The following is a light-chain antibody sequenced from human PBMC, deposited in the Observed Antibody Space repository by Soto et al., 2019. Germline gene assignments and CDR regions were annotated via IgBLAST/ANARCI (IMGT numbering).Light chain of an antibody. CDR3: HQYVSSWT. CDR1: QSVSSY. V-gene: IGKV3-11*01. Sequence: LTQAPATLSLSPGERASLSCRASQSVSSYLAWYQQKPGQAPRLLIYEASNRATGIPDRFSGSGSGTDFTLTISRLEPEDFAVYYCHQYVSSWTFGQGTKVDIK. J-gene: IGKJ1*01. CDR2: EAS.